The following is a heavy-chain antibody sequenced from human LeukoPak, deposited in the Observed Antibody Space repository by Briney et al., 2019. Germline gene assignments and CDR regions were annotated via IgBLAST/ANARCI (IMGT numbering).Heavy chain of an antibody. CDR1: GGSISNYY. CDR2: IYTSGST. CDR3: ASSYVDNWNYVLPGN. D-gene: IGHD1-7*01. Sequence: SETLSLTCTVSGGSISNYYWSWIRQPAGKGLEWIGRIYTSGSTNYNPSLKSRVTMSVDTSKNQFSLKLSSVTAADTAVYYCASSYVDNWNYVLPGNWGQGTLVTVSS. V-gene: IGHV4-4*07. J-gene: IGHJ4*02.